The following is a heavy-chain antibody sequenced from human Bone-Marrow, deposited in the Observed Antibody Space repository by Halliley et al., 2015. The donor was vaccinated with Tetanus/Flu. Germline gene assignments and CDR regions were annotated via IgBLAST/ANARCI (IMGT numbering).Heavy chain of an antibody. D-gene: IGHD1-1*01. Sequence: EWIGYIHYSGNTNYNPPLGSRVTISVDTSKNQFSLNLRSVTAADTAVYYCVRANRATTGGYWGQGTLVTVSS. CDR2: IHYSGNT. J-gene: IGHJ4*02. V-gene: IGHV4-59*01. CDR3: VRANRATTGGY.